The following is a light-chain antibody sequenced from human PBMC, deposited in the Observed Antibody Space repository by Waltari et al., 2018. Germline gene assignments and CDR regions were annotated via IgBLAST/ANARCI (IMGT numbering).Light chain of an antibody. J-gene: IGLJ2*01. V-gene: IGLV2-14*03. CDR2: DVS. CDR1: SRAVGTYNY. Sequence: SALTQPASVSGSPGQSITISCTGTSRAVGTYNYVPWYQQHPGKAPKLMLFDVSIRPSGVSNRFSGSKSGNTASLTISGLQAEDEADYYCSSYISSSTLELFGGGTSLTVL. CDR3: SSYISSSTLEL.